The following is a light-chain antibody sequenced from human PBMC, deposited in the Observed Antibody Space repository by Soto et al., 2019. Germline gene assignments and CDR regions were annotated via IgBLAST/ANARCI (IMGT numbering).Light chain of an antibody. Sequence: EIVLTQSPATLSLSPGEIATLSCSASQSVSGDLAWYHHKPGQPPRLLIYDSSTRALATPARFAGSGSGTEYTLSTSCLQTVDFAAHHCHEDNNSAPWRVAEGTKVDIK. CDR3: HEDNNSAPWR. CDR1: QSVSGD. V-gene: IGKV3-15*01. J-gene: IGKJ1*01. CDR2: DSS.